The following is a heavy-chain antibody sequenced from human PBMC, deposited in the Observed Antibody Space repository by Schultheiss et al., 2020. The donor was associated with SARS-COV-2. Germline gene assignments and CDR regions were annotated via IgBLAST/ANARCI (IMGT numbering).Heavy chain of an antibody. V-gene: IGHV4-4*07. CDR1: GGSISSYY. D-gene: IGHD3-10*01. CDR3: ARESLVQGVIYT. Sequence: SETLSLTCTVSGGSISSYYWSWIRQPAGKGLEWIGRMFISGSTNYNPSLKSRVTMSVDTSKNQFSRKLSSVTAADTAVYYCARESLVQGVIYTWGQGTLVTVSS. CDR2: MFISGST. J-gene: IGHJ5*02.